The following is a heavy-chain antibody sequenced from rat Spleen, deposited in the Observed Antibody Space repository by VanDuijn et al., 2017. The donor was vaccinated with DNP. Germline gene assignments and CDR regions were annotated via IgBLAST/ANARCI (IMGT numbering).Heavy chain of an antibody. CDR3: TRQRYGNYFDY. Sequence: EVQLVESGGGLVQPGRSLKLSCAASGFTFSDFNMAWVRQAPKKGLEWVTTISYDGSSTYYRDSVKGRFNISRDNAKTTLYLQMDSLRSEDTATYYCTRQRYGNYFDYWGQGVMVTVSS. CDR2: ISYDGSST. CDR1: GFTFSDFN. J-gene: IGHJ2*01. D-gene: IGHD1-11*01. V-gene: IGHV5-7*01.